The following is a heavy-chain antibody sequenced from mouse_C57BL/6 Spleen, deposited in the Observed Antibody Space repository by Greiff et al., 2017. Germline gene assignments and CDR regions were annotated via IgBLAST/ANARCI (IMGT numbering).Heavy chain of an antibody. V-gene: IGHV1-64*01. Sequence: QVQLQQPGAELVKPGASVKLSCKASGYTFTSYWMHWVKQRPGQGLEWIGMIHPNSGSTNYNEKFKSKDTLTVDKSSSTAYMQLSSLTSEDSAVYYCARWSSGDGFAYWGQGTLVTVSA. D-gene: IGHD3-2*02. CDR2: IHPNSGST. J-gene: IGHJ3*01. CDR3: ARWSSGDGFAY. CDR1: GYTFTSYW.